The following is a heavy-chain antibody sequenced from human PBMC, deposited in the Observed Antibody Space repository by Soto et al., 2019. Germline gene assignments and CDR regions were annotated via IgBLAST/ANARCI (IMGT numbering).Heavy chain of an antibody. D-gene: IGHD2-2*01. CDR2: IYYSGST. J-gene: IGHJ3*02. Sequence: SETLSLTCTVSGGSISSGDYYWSWIRQHPGKGLEWIGYIYYSGSTYYNPSLKSRVTISVDTSKNQFSLKLSSGTAADTAVCYCGGTSCYVECREGINAFLISDQGTIVSLS. V-gene: IGHV4-31*03. CDR3: GGTSCYVECREGINAFLI. CDR1: GGSISSGDYY.